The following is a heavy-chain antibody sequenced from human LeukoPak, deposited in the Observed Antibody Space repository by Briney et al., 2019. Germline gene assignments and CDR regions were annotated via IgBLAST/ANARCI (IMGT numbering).Heavy chain of an antibody. J-gene: IGHJ3*01. Sequence: GGSLRLSCAASGFTSNNYWMDWVRQPRGRGGAWVSSIRFDGGDTAYADSAKGRFTISRDNAKNTMFLQMNNLRAEDTAVYYCAKEIDGFDVWGQGTLVTVSS. CDR3: AKEIDGFDV. CDR2: IRFDGGDT. V-gene: IGHV3-74*01. CDR1: GFTSNNYW.